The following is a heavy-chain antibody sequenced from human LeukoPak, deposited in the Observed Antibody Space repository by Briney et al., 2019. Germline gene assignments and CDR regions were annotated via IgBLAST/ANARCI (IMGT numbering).Heavy chain of an antibody. J-gene: IGHJ4*02. CDR1: GFTFDDYA. CDR2: ISWNSGSI. Sequence: GGSLRLSCAASGFTFDDYAMHWVRQAPGKGLEWVSGISWNSGSIGYADSVKGRFTISRDNAKNSLYLQMNSLRAEDTALYYCARGYSSGWYSLRDYWGQGTLVTVSS. D-gene: IGHD6-19*01. V-gene: IGHV3-9*01. CDR3: ARGYSSGWYSLRDY.